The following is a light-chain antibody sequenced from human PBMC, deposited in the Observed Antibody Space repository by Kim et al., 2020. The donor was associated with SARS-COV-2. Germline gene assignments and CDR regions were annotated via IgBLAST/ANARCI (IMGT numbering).Light chain of an antibody. Sequence: ELTQPPSASGTPGQRVTISCSGSSSNIGSNIVNWYQQLPGTAPKLLIYNNNQRPSGVPDRVSGSKSGTSASLAISGLQSEDEAEYYCEAWDDSLNGPVFGGGTQLTVL. CDR1: SSNIGSNI. CDR3: EAWDDSLNGPV. CDR2: NNN. J-gene: IGLJ2*01. V-gene: IGLV1-44*01.